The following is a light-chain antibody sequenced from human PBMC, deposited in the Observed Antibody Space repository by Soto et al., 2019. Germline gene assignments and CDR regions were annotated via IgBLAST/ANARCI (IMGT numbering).Light chain of an antibody. CDR1: QSVGSN. CDR3: QRYNRWPPART. J-gene: IGKJ1*01. V-gene: IGKV3-15*01. CDR2: GAS. Sequence: EIVMTQSPATLSVSPGERATLSCRASQSVGSNLAWYQQKPGQAPRLLIYGASTRATGIPARFSGSGSGTEFDLTISSLQSEDFAIYFCQRYNRWPPARTFGQGTKVEIK.